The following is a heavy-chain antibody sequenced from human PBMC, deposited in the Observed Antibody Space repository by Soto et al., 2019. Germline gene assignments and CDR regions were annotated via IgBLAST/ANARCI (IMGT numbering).Heavy chain of an antibody. Sequence: QVQLVQSGAEVKKPGSSVKVSCKASGATYGNSAISWVRQAPGQGLEWMGGINPILGIPDYAHKFQGRVTITADESTNTVYMDLGSLRSEDTALYFCARGGVDVVATSAFDYWGQGTLVTVSS. V-gene: IGHV1-69*10. J-gene: IGHJ4*02. CDR1: GATYGNSA. CDR2: INPILGIP. D-gene: IGHD5-12*01. CDR3: ARGGVDVVATSAFDY.